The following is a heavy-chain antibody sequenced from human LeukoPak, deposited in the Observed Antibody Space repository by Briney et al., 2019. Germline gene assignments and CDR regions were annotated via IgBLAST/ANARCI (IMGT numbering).Heavy chain of an antibody. V-gene: IGHV3-20*04. CDR3: ARDWYNNSDAFDI. D-gene: IGHD4-11*01. CDR1: GFSFDDYG. J-gene: IGHJ3*02. Sequence: GGSLRLSCAASGFSFDDYGMSWVRQAPGKGLEWVSGINWKGGSTGYADSVKGRFTISRDNAKNSLYLQIHSLRAEDTAVYYCARDWYNNSDAFDIWGQGTVVTVSS. CDR2: INWKGGST.